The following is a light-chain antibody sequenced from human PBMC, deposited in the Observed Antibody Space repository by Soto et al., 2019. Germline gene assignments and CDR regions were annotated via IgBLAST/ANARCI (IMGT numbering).Light chain of an antibody. V-gene: IGKV3-20*01. Sequence: EIVLTQSPGILSLSPGERATLSCRASQSLSGGYLAWFQQKPGQTPRLLIYSASNRATGIPDRFSGSGSGTYFTLTISRVEPEDFVVYYCQQNGSLPISFGQGTRLEI. CDR2: SAS. J-gene: IGKJ5*01. CDR1: QSLSGGY. CDR3: QQNGSLPIS.